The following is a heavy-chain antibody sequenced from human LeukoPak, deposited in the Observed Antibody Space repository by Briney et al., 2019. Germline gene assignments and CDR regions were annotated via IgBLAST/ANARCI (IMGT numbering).Heavy chain of an antibody. V-gene: IGHV3-21*01. D-gene: IGHD5-24*01. CDR3: ARVISGWLGGY. Sequence: GGSLRLSCAASGFTFSSYSMNWVRQAPGKGLEWVSSISSSSSYIYYADSVKGRSTISRDNAKNSLYLQMNSLRAEDTAVYYCARVISGWLGGYWGQGTLVTVSS. J-gene: IGHJ4*02. CDR2: ISSSSSYI. CDR1: GFTFSSYS.